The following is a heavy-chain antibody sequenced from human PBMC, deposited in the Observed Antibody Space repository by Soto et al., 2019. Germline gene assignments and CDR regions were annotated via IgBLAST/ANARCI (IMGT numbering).Heavy chain of an antibody. CDR2: INGDGSIT. J-gene: IGHJ3*02. V-gene: IGHV3-74*01. Sequence: EVQLVESGGGLVQPGGSLRLSCAVSGFTLSSYYMHWARQAPGTGLVWVSHINGDGSITNYADSVKGRFPISRDIAKNTVYLQMNSLRAEDTAVYYCARGGVSAALDIWGEGTMVPVSS. CDR1: GFTLSSYY. CDR3: ARGGVSAALDI. D-gene: IGHD3-10*01.